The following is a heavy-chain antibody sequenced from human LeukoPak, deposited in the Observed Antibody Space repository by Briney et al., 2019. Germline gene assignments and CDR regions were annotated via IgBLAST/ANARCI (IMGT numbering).Heavy chain of an antibody. CDR3: AKGGYYYDSSGDWYFDL. J-gene: IGHJ2*01. CDR1: GFTFSSYA. CDR2: IKQDGSEK. D-gene: IGHD3-22*01. Sequence: PGGSLRLSCAASGFTFSSYAMSWVRQAPGKGLEWVANIKQDGSEKFYVDSVKGRFTISRDNAKNSLYLQMNSLRAEDTALYYCAKGGYYYDSSGDWYFDLWGRGTLVTVSS. V-gene: IGHV3-7*03.